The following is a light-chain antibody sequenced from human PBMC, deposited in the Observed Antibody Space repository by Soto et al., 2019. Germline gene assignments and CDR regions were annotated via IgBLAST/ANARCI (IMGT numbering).Light chain of an antibody. V-gene: IGLV2-23*01. CDR3: CSYGTFTTV. J-gene: IGLJ2*01. CDR2: EGT. CDR1: SGDIGYYNF. Sequence: QSALTQPASVSGSPGQSITISCTGTSGDIGYYNFVSWYQQHPGKAPQLILYEGTKRPSGVSNRFSGSKSGNTASLTISGLQAEDEADYYCCSYGTFTTVFGGGTKLTVL.